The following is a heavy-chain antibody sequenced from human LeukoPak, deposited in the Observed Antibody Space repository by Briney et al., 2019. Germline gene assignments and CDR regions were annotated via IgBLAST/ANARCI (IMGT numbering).Heavy chain of an antibody. CDR2: ISSSSSYI. V-gene: IGHV3-21*01. Sequence: GGSLRLSCAASGFTFSSYSMNWVRQAPGKGLEWVSSISSSSSYIYYADSVKGRFTISRDNAKNSLYLQMNSLRAEDTAVYYCARDLATYYYDSSGPNPQGDYWGQGTLITVSS. J-gene: IGHJ4*02. CDR1: GFTFSSYS. D-gene: IGHD3-22*01. CDR3: ARDLATYYYDSSGPNPQGDY.